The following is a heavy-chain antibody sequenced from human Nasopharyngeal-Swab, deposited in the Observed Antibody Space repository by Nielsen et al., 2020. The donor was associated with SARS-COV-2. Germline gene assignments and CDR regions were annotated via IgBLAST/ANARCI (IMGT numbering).Heavy chain of an antibody. J-gene: IGHJ4*02. D-gene: IGHD5-12*01. CDR1: GYTFTSYD. CDR2: INPSGGST. CDR3: ARPRYGGYEISPPNY. Sequence: ASVKVSCKASGYTFTSYDMHWVRQTPGQGLEWMGIINPSGGSTSYAQKFQGRVTMTRDTSTSTVYMELSSLRSEDTAVYYCARPRYGGYEISPPNYWGQGTLVTVSS. V-gene: IGHV1-46*01.